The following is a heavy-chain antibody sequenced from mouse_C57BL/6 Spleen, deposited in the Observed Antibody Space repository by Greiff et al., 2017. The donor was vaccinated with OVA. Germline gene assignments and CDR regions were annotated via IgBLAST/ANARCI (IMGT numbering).Heavy chain of an antibody. J-gene: IGHJ3*01. Sequence: EVQLQESGPGLVKPSQSLSLTCSVTGYSITSGYYWNWIRQFPGNKLEWMGYISYDGSNNYNPSLKNRIAITRDTSKNQFFLKLNSVTTEDTATYYCARERYGSRGAYWGQGTLVTVSA. D-gene: IGHD1-1*01. CDR2: ISYDGSN. CDR1: GYSITSGYY. CDR3: ARERYGSRGAY. V-gene: IGHV3-6*01.